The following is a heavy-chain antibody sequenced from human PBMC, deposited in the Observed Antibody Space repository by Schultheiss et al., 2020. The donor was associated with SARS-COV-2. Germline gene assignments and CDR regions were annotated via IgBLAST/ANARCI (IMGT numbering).Heavy chain of an antibody. J-gene: IGHJ6*02. CDR3: ARAGQLGYGMDV. CDR2: IWYDGSKT. V-gene: IGHV3-33*01. D-gene: IGHD5-24*01. CDR1: GVTFSSYG. Sequence: GGSLRLSCAVSGVTFSSYGMHWVRQSPGKGLEWVAFIWYDGSKTYYADSVKGRFTISRDNSKDTLYLQMNSMRDEDTAVYYCARAGQLGYGMDVWGQGTTVTVSS.